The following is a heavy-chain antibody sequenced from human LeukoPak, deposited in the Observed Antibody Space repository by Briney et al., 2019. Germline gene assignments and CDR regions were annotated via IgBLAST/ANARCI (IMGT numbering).Heavy chain of an antibody. Sequence: GGSLTLSCAASGFTFSSYAMSWVRQAPAKGLEWVSSLSGSGGSPNYANSVKGRFTISRANSKNTLYLQMNSLRAEDTAVYYCANALGGGNTWYYFDCWGQGTLVTVSS. V-gene: IGHV3-23*01. CDR3: ANALGGGNTWYYFDC. CDR1: GFTFSSYA. D-gene: IGHD6-13*01. CDR2: LSGSGGSP. J-gene: IGHJ4*02.